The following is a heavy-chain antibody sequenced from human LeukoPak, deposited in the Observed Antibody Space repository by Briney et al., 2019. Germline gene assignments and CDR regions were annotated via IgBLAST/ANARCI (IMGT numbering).Heavy chain of an antibody. D-gene: IGHD1-26*01. V-gene: IGHV3-23*01. CDR2: ISGSGGST. CDR3: AKVLVGATILGYFDY. CDR1: GFTFSSYS. J-gene: IGHJ4*02. Sequence: GGSLRLSCAASGFTFSSYSMNWVRQAPGKGLEWVSAISGSGGSTYYADSVKGRFTISRDNSKNTLYLQMNSLRAEDTAVYYCAKVLVGATILGYFDYWGQGTLVTVSS.